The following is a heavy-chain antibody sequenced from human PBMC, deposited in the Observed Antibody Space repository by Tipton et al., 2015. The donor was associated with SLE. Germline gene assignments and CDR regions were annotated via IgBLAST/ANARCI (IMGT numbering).Heavy chain of an antibody. D-gene: IGHD3-22*01. CDR3: ARDRSGYLG. Sequence: LRLSCTVSGGSISSSSYYWGWIRQPPGKGLEWIGSIYYSGSTYYNPSLKSRVTISVGTSKNQFSLKLSSVTAADTAVYYCARDRSGYLGWGQGTLVTVSS. CDR2: IYYSGST. CDR1: GGSISSSSYY. V-gene: IGHV4-39*07. J-gene: IGHJ4*02.